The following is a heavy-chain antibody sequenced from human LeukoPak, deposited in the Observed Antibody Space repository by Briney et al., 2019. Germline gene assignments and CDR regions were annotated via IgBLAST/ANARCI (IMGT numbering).Heavy chain of an antibody. CDR1: GFTFSSYA. D-gene: IGHD6-13*01. Sequence: GGSLRLSCAASGFTFSSYAMSWVRQAPGKGLEWVSAISGSGGSTYYADSVEGRFTISRDNSKNTLYLQMNSLRAEDTAIYYCAKDRGVGPAAGTRFDYWGQGTLVTVSS. CDR3: AKDRGVGPAAGTRFDY. CDR2: ISGSGGST. V-gene: IGHV3-23*01. J-gene: IGHJ4*02.